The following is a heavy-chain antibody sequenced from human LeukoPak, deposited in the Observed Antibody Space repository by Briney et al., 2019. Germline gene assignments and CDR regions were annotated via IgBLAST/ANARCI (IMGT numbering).Heavy chain of an antibody. J-gene: IGHJ3*02. CDR3: ATLYFTMVRERVAFDI. V-gene: IGHV3-23*01. D-gene: IGHD3-10*01. Sequence: GGSLRLSCAASGFTFSSYAMSWVRQAPGKGLEWVSAISGSGGSTYYADSVKGRFTISRDNSKNTLHLQMNSLRPDDTALYYCATLYFTMVRERVAFDIWGQGTMVTVSS. CDR2: ISGSGGST. CDR1: GFTFSSYA.